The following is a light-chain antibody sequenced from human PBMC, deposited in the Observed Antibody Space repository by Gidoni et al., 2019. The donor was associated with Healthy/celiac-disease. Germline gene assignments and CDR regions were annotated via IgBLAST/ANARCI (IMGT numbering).Light chain of an antibody. CDR1: NLRSYY. J-gene: IGLJ2*01. Sequence: SSELTQDPAVSVALGQTVRITCQGDNLRSYYASWYQQKPGQAPVLVIYGKNNRPSGIPDRFSGSSSGNTASLTITGAQEEDEADYYCNSRDSSGNHVVFGGGTKLTVL. V-gene: IGLV3-19*01. CDR2: GKN. CDR3: NSRDSSGNHVV.